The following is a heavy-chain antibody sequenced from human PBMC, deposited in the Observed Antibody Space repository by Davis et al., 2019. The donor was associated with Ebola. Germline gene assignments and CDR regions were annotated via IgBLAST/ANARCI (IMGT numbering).Heavy chain of an antibody. CDR2: INPNSGGT. Sequence: ASVKVSCKASGYTFTGYYMHWVRQAPGQGLEWMGWINPNSGGTNYAQKFQGWVTMTRDTSISTAYMELSRLRSDDTAVYYCARWGTGYSYGPLYYYMDVWGKGTTVTVSS. J-gene: IGHJ6*03. V-gene: IGHV1-2*04. D-gene: IGHD5-18*01. CDR1: GYTFTGYY. CDR3: ARWGTGYSYGPLYYYMDV.